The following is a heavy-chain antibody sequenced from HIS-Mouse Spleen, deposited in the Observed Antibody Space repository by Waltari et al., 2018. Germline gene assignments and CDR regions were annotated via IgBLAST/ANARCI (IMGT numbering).Heavy chain of an antibody. CDR1: GGTFTSYS. J-gene: IGHJ1*01. V-gene: IGHV1-69*04. CDR2: IIPILGIA. CDR3: ASFYYDSSGYAEYFQH. D-gene: IGHD3-22*01. Sequence: QVQLVPAGAEVKKPGSSVKVSCKASGGTFTSYSTRWVRPAPGQGLEWMGRIIPILGIANYAQKFQGRVTITADKSTSTAYMELSSLRSEDTAVYYCASFYYDSSGYAEYFQHWGQGTLVTVSS.